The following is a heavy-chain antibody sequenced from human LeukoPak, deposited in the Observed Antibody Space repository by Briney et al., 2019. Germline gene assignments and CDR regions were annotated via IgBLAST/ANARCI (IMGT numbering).Heavy chain of an antibody. J-gene: IGHJ3*02. D-gene: IGHD6-13*01. CDR1: GGSISSYY. Sequence: PSETLSLTCTVSGGSISSYYWSWIRQPPGKGLEWIGYIYYSGSTNYNPSLKSRVTTSVDTSKNQFSLKLSSVTAADTAVYYCARGVGGSSWYGSVTFDIWGQGTMVTVSS. CDR3: ARGVGGSSWYGSVTFDI. V-gene: IGHV4-59*01. CDR2: IYYSGST.